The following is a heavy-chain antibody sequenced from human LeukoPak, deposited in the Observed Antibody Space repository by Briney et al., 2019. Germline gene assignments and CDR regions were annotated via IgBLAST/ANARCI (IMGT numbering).Heavy chain of an antibody. CDR3: ARNVWLVDYYYGMDV. CDR1: GGSISSYY. Sequence: SETLSLTCTVSGGSISSYYWSWIRQPPGKGLEWIGYIYYSGSTNHNPSLKSRVTISVDTSKNQFSLKLSSVTAADTALYYCARNVWLVDYYYGMDVWGQGTTVTVSS. J-gene: IGHJ6*02. D-gene: IGHD6-19*01. CDR2: IYYSGST. V-gene: IGHV4-59*01.